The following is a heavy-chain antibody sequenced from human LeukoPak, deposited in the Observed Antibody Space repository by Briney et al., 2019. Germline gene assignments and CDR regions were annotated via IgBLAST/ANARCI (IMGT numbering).Heavy chain of an antibody. CDR1: GYSFTNYW. D-gene: IGHD6-13*01. J-gene: IGHJ4*02. CDR3: ARLTSSWSFDY. Sequence: GESLKISCKGSGYSFTNYWIGWVRQMPGKGLEWMGIISPDGSDPRYSPSFQGQVTISADKSITTAYLQWSSLKASDTAMYYCARLTSSWSFDYWGQGTLVTVSS. CDR2: ISPDGSDP. V-gene: IGHV5-51*01.